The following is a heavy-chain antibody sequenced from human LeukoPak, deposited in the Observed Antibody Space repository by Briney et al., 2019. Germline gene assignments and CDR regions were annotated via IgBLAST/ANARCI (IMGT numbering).Heavy chain of an antibody. CDR1: GFTFRSYA. D-gene: IGHD1-26*01. Sequence: PGGSLRLSCAASGFTFRSYAMAWVRQAPGKGLEWVSGIRGSGGSTYYADSVKGRFTISRDNSKNTLYLLMNSLRAEDTAVYYCAKDPRVGASAAEYFQYWGQGTLVTVSS. V-gene: IGHV3-23*01. CDR3: AKDPRVGASAAEYFQY. CDR2: IRGSGGST. J-gene: IGHJ1*01.